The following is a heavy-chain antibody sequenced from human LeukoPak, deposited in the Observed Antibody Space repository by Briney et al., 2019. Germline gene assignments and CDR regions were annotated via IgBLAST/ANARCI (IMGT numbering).Heavy chain of an antibody. CDR3: AKGSPPGVTTPDY. D-gene: IGHD4-17*01. Sequence: PGGSLRLSCAASGFTFSTYWMNWVRQAPGKGLEWVAFIRYDGSNKYYADSVKGRFTISRDNSKNTLYLQMNSLRAEDTAVYYCAKGSPPGVTTPDYWGQGTLVTVSS. CDR1: GFTFSTYW. J-gene: IGHJ4*02. CDR2: IRYDGSNK. V-gene: IGHV3-30*02.